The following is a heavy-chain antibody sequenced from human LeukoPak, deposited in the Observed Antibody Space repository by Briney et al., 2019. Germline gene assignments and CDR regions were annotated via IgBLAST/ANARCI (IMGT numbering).Heavy chain of an antibody. Sequence: PSETLSLTCTVSGCSISSYYWSWIRQPPGKGLEGIGDIYCSGSTNYNPALKSGVTISVDTSKNQFSLKLSSVTAADTAVYYCASRDLGDGDYMFDYWGQGTLVTVSS. V-gene: IGHV4-59*08. J-gene: IGHJ4*02. CDR2: IYCSGST. CDR1: GCSISSYY. D-gene: IGHD4-17*01. CDR3: ASRDLGDGDYMFDY.